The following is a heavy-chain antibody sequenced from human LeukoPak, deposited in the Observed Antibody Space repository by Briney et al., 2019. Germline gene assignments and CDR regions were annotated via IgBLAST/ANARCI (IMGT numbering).Heavy chain of an antibody. CDR1: GGSISSYY. J-gene: IGHJ6*03. CDR3: AGMYYYDSSGWYYNMDV. Sequence: SETLSLTCTVSGGSISSYYWSWIRQPPGRGLEWIGYIYYSGSTNYNPSLKSRVTISVDTSKNQFSLKLSSATAADTAVYYCAGMYYYDSSGWYYNMDVWGKGTTVTVSS. D-gene: IGHD3-22*01. V-gene: IGHV4-59*01. CDR2: IYYSGST.